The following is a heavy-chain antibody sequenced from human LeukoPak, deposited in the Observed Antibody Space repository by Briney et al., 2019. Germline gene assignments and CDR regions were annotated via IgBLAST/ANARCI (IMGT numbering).Heavy chain of an antibody. CDR3: AKDLRGIVVVPSGYFDY. J-gene: IGHJ4*02. Sequence: GGTLRLSCAASGFTFSSYGMSWVRQAPGKGLEWVSAISGSGGSTYYADSVKGRFTISRDNSKNTLYLQMNSLRAEDTAVYYCAKDLRGIVVVPSGYFDYWGQGTLVTVSS. CDR1: GFTFSSYG. D-gene: IGHD3-22*01. V-gene: IGHV3-23*01. CDR2: ISGSGGST.